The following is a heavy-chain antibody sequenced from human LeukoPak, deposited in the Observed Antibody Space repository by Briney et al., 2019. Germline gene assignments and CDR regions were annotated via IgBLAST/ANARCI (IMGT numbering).Heavy chain of an antibody. CDR1: GFTFTSLP. CDR3: AKGHPGGPRDYFDY. J-gene: IGHJ4*02. D-gene: IGHD2-15*01. Sequence: PGKSLRLSCAASGFTFTSLPLHWVRQAPGKGLEWVAVSSTHGSDEYYADSVKGRFTVFSDNSKNTLYLQMNSLRAEDTAVYYCAKGHPGGPRDYFDYWGQGTLVTVSS. CDR2: SSTHGSDE. V-gene: IGHV3-30*04.